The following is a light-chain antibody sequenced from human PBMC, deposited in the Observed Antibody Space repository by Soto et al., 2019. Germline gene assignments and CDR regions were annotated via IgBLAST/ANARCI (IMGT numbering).Light chain of an antibody. J-gene: IGKJ1*01. CDR1: QTISSW. CDR2: KAS. CDR3: QQYNPYSRT. V-gene: IGKV1-5*03. Sequence: DIQMTQSPSTLSGSVGDRVTITCRASQTISSWLAWYQQKPGKAPKLLIYKASTLKSGVPSRFSGSGSGTEFTLTISSLQPDDFATYYCQQYNPYSRTFGQGTKVDI.